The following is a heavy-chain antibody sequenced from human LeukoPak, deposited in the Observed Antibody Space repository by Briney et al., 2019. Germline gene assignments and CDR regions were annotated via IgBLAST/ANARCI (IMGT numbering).Heavy chain of an antibody. Sequence: ASVKVSCKASGYSFTGYYMHWVRQAPGQGLEWMGWINPNSGGTNYAQKFQGRVTMTRDTSISTAYIELSRLRSADTAVYYCARYESYGDYFDYWGQGTLVTVSS. J-gene: IGHJ4*02. V-gene: IGHV1-2*02. D-gene: IGHD4-17*01. CDR2: INPNSGGT. CDR1: GYSFTGYY. CDR3: ARYESYGDYFDY.